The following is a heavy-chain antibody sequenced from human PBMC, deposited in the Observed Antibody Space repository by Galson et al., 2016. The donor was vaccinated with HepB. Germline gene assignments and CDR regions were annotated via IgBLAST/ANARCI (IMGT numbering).Heavy chain of an antibody. J-gene: IGHJ4*02. Sequence: SLSLSCAASGFTFSDYWMSWVRQAPGKGLEWVANIKQDGSQKYYVDSVKGRFTISRDNAKNSLYLQMNSLRAEDTAVYYCVAGYCSSSSCPGGLDYWGQGALVTVSS. D-gene: IGHD2-2*03. CDR1: GFTFSDYW. V-gene: IGHV3-7*01. CDR3: VAGYCSSSSCPGGLDY. CDR2: IKQDGSQK.